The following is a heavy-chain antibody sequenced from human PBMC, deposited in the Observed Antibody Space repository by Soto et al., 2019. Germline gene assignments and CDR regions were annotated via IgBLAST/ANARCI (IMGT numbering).Heavy chain of an antibody. CDR3: ARDNDYYSSGTLGSYYMDV. J-gene: IGHJ6*03. V-gene: IGHV1-18*01. D-gene: IGHD3-10*01. CDR1: GYTFTSYG. CDR2: ISAYNGDT. Sequence: QVPLVQSGAEVKKPGASVKGSCKASGYTFTSYGITWVRQAPGQGLEWMGWISAYNGDTNYAQNLQGRVTMTTDTSTNTAYMDLRSQRSYVSAVYYCARDNDYYSSGTLGSYYMDVWGKGTTVTVSS.